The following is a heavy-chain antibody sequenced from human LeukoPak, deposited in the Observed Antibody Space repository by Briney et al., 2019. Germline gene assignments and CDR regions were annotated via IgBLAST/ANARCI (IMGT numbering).Heavy chain of an antibody. Sequence: GGSLRLSCAASGFTFSSYWMSWVRQAPGKGLEWVANIKQDGSEKYYVDSVKGRFTISRDSAKNSLYLQMNSLRAEDTAVYYCARDTSSWSNLYYYYYGMDVWGQGTTVTVSS. CDR3: ARDTSSWSNLYYYYYGMDV. V-gene: IGHV3-7*01. CDR2: IKQDGSEK. D-gene: IGHD6-13*01. J-gene: IGHJ6*02. CDR1: GFTFSSYW.